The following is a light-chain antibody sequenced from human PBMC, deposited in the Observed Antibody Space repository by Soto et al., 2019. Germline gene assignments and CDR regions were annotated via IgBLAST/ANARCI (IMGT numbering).Light chain of an antibody. J-gene: IGKJ1*01. CDR2: AAS. CDR3: QQFDSSVT. Sequence: EIVLTQSPGSLSLSPGERATLSCRASQSVSSTFFAWYQQRPGQAPRLLMYAASSRATGSPERFSGSVSGTDFTLTISRLVPEVFAVYYCQQFDSSVTFGQGTKVEIK. V-gene: IGKV3-20*01. CDR1: QSVSSTF.